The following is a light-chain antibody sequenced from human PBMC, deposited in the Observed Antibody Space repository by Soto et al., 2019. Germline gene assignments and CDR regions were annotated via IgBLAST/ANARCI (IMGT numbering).Light chain of an antibody. CDR2: SNN. CDR3: AAWDGSLNGWV. J-gene: IGLJ3*02. Sequence: QSVLTRPPSASGTPGQRVTISCSGSNSNIGTNSMNWYQQLPGTAPKLLIHSNNQRPSGVPDRFSGSKSGTSASLAISGLQSEDEADYYCAAWDGSLNGWVFGGGTKLTVL. V-gene: IGLV1-44*01. CDR1: NSNIGTNS.